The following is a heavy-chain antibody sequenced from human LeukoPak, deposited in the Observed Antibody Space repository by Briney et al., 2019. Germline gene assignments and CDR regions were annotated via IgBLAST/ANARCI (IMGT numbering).Heavy chain of an antibody. CDR2: IIPIFGTA. D-gene: IGHD2-15*01. J-gene: IGHJ5*02. CDR1: GYTFTSYG. V-gene: IGHV1-69*05. CDR3: ARTKNSYTDINTAWFDP. Sequence: ASVKVSCKASGYTFTSYGISWVRQAPGQGLEWMGRIIPIFGTANYAQKFQGRVTITTDESTSTAYMELSSLRSEDTAVYYCARTKNSYTDINTAWFDPWGQGTLVTVSS.